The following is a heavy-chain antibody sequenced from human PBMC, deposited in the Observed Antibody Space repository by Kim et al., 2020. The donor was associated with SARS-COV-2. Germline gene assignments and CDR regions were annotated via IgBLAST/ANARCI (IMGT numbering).Heavy chain of an antibody. V-gene: IGHV6-1*01. D-gene: IGHD2-8*02. J-gene: IGHJ4*02. CDR2: Y. Sequence: YNQARSVKSRRPINPDPSKNQFSLQLNSVTPEDTAVYYCARITGGSPDYWGQGTLVTVSS. CDR3: ARITGGSPDY.